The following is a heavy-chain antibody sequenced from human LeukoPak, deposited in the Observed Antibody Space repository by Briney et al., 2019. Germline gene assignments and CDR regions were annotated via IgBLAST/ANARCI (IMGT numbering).Heavy chain of an antibody. V-gene: IGHV3-74*01. CDR3: ARAGYSSGWYYFDN. Sequence: GGSLRLSCAASGFTFSNYWMHWDRQAPGKGLVWVSRLSSDGSSTNYADSVKGRFTISRDNAKNTLHLQMNSLRAEDTAVYYCARAGYSSGWYYFDNWGQGILVTVSS. J-gene: IGHJ4*02. D-gene: IGHD6-19*01. CDR2: LSSDGSST. CDR1: GFTFSNYW.